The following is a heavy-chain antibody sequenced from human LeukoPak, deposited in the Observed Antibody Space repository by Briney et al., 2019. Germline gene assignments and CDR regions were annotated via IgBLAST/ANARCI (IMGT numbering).Heavy chain of an antibody. CDR2: INPNSGGT. CDR3: ARVPRDRVVVDLFDY. CDR1: GYTFTSYG. V-gene: IGHV1-2*06. J-gene: IGHJ4*02. Sequence: ASVKVSCKASGYTFTSYGISWVRQAPGQGLEWMGRINPNSGGTNYAQKFQGRVTMTRDTSISTAYMELSRLRSDDTAVYYCARVPRDRVVVDLFDYWGQGTLVTVSS. D-gene: IGHD2-15*01.